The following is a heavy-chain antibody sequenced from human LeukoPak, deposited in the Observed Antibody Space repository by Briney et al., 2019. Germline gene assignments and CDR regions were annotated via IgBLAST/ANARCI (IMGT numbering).Heavy chain of an antibody. D-gene: IGHD2/OR15-2a*01. CDR3: ARGRYFSPYYFDY. CDR1: EFTFSSYA. CDR2: ISGSGGST. J-gene: IGHJ4*02. Sequence: GGSLRLSCGGSEFTFSSYAMSWVRQAPGKGLEWVSGISGSGGSTLYADSVKGRFTISRDNSKNTLYLQINSLRAEDTAVYSCARGRYFSPYYFDYWGQGTLVTVSS. V-gene: IGHV3-23*01.